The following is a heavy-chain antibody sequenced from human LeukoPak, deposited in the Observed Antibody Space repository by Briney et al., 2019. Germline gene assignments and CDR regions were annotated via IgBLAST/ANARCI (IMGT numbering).Heavy chain of an antibody. J-gene: IGHJ4*02. V-gene: IGHV4-39*01. CDR1: GGSISSSSYY. Sequence: SETLSLTCTVSGGSISSSSYYWGWIRQPPGKGLEWIGSIYYSGSTYYNPSLKSRVTISVDTSKNQFSLKLSSVTAADTAVYYCARREGHLWGFYGSGSKYFDYWGQGTLVTVSS. D-gene: IGHD3-10*01. CDR3: ARREGHLWGFYGSGSKYFDY. CDR2: IYYSGST.